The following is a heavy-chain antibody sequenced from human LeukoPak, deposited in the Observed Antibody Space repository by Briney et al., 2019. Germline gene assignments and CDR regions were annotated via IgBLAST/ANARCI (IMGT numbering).Heavy chain of an antibody. CDR2: INHSGST. CDR1: GGSFSGYY. J-gene: IGHJ2*01. D-gene: IGHD3-22*01. Sequence: SETLSLTCAVYGGSFSGYYWSWIRQPPGKGLEWIGEINHSGSTNYNPSLKSRVTISVDTSKNQFSLKLTSVTAADTAVYYCARDHHYYDSSGYYPSYFDLWGRGTLVTVSS. V-gene: IGHV4-34*01. CDR3: ARDHHYYDSSGYYPSYFDL.